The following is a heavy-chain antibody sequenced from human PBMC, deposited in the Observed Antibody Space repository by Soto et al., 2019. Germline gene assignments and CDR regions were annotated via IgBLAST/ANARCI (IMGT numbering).Heavy chain of an antibody. D-gene: IGHD6-6*01. CDR1: CGSCSGYY. Sequence: DTRALSCAFYCGSCSGYYRGWNHQPPGRALAWSGEINHSGSTNYNPSLKSRVTISVDTSNNQFSLKLSSVTAADTAVYYCARGGIAARPNHYYGMDIWGQGTTVTVS. CDR3: ARGGIAARPNHYYGMDI. V-gene: IGHV4-34*01. J-gene: IGHJ6*02. CDR2: INHSGST.